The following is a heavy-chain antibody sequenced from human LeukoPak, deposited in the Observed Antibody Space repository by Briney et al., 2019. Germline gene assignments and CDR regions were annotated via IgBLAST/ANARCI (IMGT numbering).Heavy chain of an antibody. Sequence: GSLRLSCAASGFTFSSYSMNWVRQAPGKGLEWVSSISSSSSYINYADSVKGRFTISRDNAKNSLYLQMNSLRAEDTAVYYCAKVLIWTYGSGNYYKGAFDIWGQGTMVTVFS. V-gene: IGHV3-21*04. CDR1: GFTFSSYS. J-gene: IGHJ3*02. CDR3: AKVLIWTYGSGNYYKGAFDI. CDR2: ISSSSSYI. D-gene: IGHD3-10*01.